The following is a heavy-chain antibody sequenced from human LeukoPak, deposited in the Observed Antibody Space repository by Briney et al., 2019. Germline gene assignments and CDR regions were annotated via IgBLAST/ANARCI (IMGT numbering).Heavy chain of an antibody. CDR1: GYTFTSYD. Sequence: ASVKVSFKASGYTFTSYDINWVPQASGQGREWMGWMNPNSGNTGYAQKLQGRDTMTRNTPISTAYMELSSLRSEDTAVYYCARGLPGGYCSGGSCYSAGYYFDYWGQGTLVTVSS. V-gene: IGHV1-8*01. CDR3: ARGLPGGYCSGGSCYSAGYYFDY. J-gene: IGHJ4*02. CDR2: MNPNSGNT. D-gene: IGHD2-15*01.